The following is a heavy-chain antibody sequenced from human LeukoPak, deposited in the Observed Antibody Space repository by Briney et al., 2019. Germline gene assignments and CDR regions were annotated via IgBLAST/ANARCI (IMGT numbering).Heavy chain of an antibody. CDR1: GYTFSSYG. J-gene: IGHJ4*02. Sequence: GASVNVSCKASGYTFSSYGISWVRQAPGQGLEWMGWISAYDGNTDYAQNLQGRVTMTTDTSTSTAYMELRSLRSDDMAVYYCARAVRGYSYAYLPYWGRGTLVTVSS. CDR3: ARAVRGYSYAYLPY. D-gene: IGHD5-18*01. CDR2: ISAYDGNT. V-gene: IGHV1-18*03.